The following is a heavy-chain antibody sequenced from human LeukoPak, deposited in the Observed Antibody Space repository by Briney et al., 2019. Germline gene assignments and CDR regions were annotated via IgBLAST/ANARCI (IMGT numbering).Heavy chain of an antibody. CDR1: GGSISSYY. Sequence: PSETLSLTCTVSGGSISSYYWSWIRQPPGKGLEWIGYIYYSGSTNYNPSLKSRVTISVDTSKNQFSLKLSSVTAADTAVYYCARYGLLHYSSYMDVWGKGTTVTVSS. J-gene: IGHJ6*03. CDR3: ARYGLLHYSSYMDV. D-gene: IGHD3/OR15-3a*01. V-gene: IGHV4-59*01. CDR2: IYYSGST.